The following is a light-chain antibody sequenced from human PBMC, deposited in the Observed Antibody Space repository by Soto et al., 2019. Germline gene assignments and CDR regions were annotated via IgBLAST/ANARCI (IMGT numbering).Light chain of an antibody. CDR3: QQLNSFPIT. CDR1: QSISSY. CDR2: AAS. Sequence: DIQMTQSPSSLSASAGDRVTITCRASQSISSYLNWYQQKPGKAPKLLIYAASTLQSGVPSRFSGSGSGTDFTLTISSLQPEDSATYYCQQLNSFPITFGQGTRLEIK. V-gene: IGKV1-39*01. J-gene: IGKJ5*01.